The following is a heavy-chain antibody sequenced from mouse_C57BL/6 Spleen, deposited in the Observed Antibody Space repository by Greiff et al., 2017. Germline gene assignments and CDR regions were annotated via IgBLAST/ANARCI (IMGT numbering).Heavy chain of an antibody. Sequence: VQGVESGAELVRPGASVTLSCKASGYTFTDYEMHWVKQTPVHGLEWIGAIDPETGGTAYNQKFKGKAILTADKSSSTAYMELRSLTSEDSAVXYCTQTTLTAVVATNFDVWGTGTTVTVSS. J-gene: IGHJ1*03. V-gene: IGHV1-15*01. CDR2: IDPETGGT. D-gene: IGHD1-1*01. CDR1: GYTFTDYE. CDR3: TQTTLTAVVATNFDV.